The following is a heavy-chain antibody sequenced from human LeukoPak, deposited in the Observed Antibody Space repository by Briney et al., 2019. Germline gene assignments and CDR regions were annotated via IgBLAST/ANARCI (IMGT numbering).Heavy chain of an antibody. CDR2: IIPIFGTA. D-gene: IGHD3-9*01. CDR3: ASGYYDILTGYYAFDY. J-gene: IGHJ4*02. CDR1: GYTFTSYG. Sequence: SVKVSCKASGYTFTSYGISWVRQAPGQGLEWMGRIIPIFGTANYAQKFQGRVTITTDESTSTAYMELSSLRSEDTAVYYCASGYYDILTGYYAFDYWGQGTLVTVSS. V-gene: IGHV1-69*05.